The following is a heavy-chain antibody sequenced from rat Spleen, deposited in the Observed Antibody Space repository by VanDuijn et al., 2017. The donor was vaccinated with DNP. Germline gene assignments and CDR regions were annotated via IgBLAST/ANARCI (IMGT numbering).Heavy chain of an antibody. Sequence: EVQLVESGGGLVQPGRSMKLSCAASGFIFNDYGMAWVRQAPTKGLEWVATIIYDGSSTYYRDSVKGRFTISRDNAKSTLYLQMDSLRSEDTATYYCATHTGLFAYWGQGTLVTVSS. D-gene: IGHD4-4*01. J-gene: IGHJ3*01. CDR2: IIYDGSST. CDR1: GFIFNDYG. V-gene: IGHV5-7*01. CDR3: ATHTGLFAY.